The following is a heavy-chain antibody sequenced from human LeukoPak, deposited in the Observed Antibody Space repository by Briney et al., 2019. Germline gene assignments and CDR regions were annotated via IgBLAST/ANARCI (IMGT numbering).Heavy chain of an antibody. CDR2: IIPILGIA. D-gene: IGHD3-16*01. J-gene: IGHJ5*02. CDR1: GGTFSSYA. V-gene: IGHV1-69*04. CDR3: ARGPNPVWGRLNWFDP. Sequence: SVKVSCKASGGTFSSYAISWVRQAPGQGLEWMGRIIPILGIANYAQKFQGRVTITADKSTSTAYMELSSLRSEDTAVYYCARGPNPVWGRLNWFDPWGQGTLVTVSS.